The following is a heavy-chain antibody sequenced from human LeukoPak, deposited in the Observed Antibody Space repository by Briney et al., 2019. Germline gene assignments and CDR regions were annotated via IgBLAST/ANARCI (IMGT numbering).Heavy chain of an antibody. J-gene: IGHJ6*03. CDR3: ARALGGRYFDWLPKYYYYYMDV. Sequence: ASVKVSCKASGYTFTSYDINWVRQATGQGLEWMGWMNPNSGNTGYAQRFQGRVTMTRNTSISTAYMELSSLRSEDTAVYYCARALGGRYFDWLPKYYYYYMDVWGKGTTVTISS. D-gene: IGHD3-9*01. CDR2: MNPNSGNT. CDR1: GYTFTSYD. V-gene: IGHV1-8*01.